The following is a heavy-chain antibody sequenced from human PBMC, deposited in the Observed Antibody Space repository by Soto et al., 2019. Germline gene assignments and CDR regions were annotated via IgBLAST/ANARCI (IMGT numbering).Heavy chain of an antibody. D-gene: IGHD5-12*01. CDR1: GGTFSSYA. CDR2: IIPIFGTA. Sequence: QVQLVQSGAEVKKPGSSVKVSCKASGGTFSSYAISWVRQAPGQGLEWMGGIIPIFGTANYAQKFQGRVTITADKSTSTSYMELSSLRSEDTAVYYCAIGWQGYPPLYYGMDVWGQGTTVTVSS. J-gene: IGHJ6*02. V-gene: IGHV1-69*06. CDR3: AIGWQGYPPLYYGMDV.